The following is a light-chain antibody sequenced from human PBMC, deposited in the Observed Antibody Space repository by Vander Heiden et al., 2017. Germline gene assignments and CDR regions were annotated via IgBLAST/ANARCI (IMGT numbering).Light chain of an antibody. CDR3: SSYTSSNTLV. CDR2: DVT. V-gene: IGLV2-14*03. CDR1: SSDVGAYNY. J-gene: IGLJ1*01. Sequence: QSSLTHPTPMYGSPRQSITISCTGTSSDVGAYNYVSWYQQHPGKAPKLIIYDVTNRSSGVSNRFSGSKSGNTASLTTSGLQAEDEADYYCSSYTSSNTLVFGTGTKVTVL.